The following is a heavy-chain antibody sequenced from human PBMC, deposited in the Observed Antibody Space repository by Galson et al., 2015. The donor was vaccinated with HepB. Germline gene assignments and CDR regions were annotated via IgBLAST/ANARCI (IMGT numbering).Heavy chain of an antibody. Sequence: SVKVSCKASGGTFSSYAISWVRQAPGQGLEWMGGIIPIFGTANYAQKFQGRVTITADESTSTAYMELSSLRSEDTAVYYCARPERGGALPGGMDVWGQGTTVTVSS. CDR3: ARPERGGALPGGMDV. CDR2: IIPIFGTA. J-gene: IGHJ6*02. V-gene: IGHV1-69*13. D-gene: IGHD2-21*01. CDR1: GGTFSSYA.